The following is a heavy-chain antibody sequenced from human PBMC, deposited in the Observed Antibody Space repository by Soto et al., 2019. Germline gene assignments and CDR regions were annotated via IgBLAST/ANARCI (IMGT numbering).Heavy chain of an antibody. J-gene: IGHJ6*02. Sequence: PGGSLRLSCAASGFTFSSYDMHWVRQATGKGLEWVSAIGTAGDTYYPGSVKGRFTISRENAKNSLYLQMNSLRAGDMAVYYCARDRPRGYDFWSGEYYGMDVWGQGTTVTVSS. D-gene: IGHD3-3*01. CDR2: IGTAGDT. V-gene: IGHV3-13*01. CDR1: GFTFSSYD. CDR3: ARDRPRGYDFWSGEYYGMDV.